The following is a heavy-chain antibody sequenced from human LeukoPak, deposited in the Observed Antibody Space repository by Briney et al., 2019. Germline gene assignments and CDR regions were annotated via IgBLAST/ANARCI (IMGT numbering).Heavy chain of an antibody. CDR2: IYYSGST. CDR1: GGSISSYY. Sequence: SETLSLTCTVSGGSISSYYWSWIRQPPGKGLEWIGYIYYSGSTNYNPSLKSRVTISVDTSKNQFSLKLSSVTAADTAVYYCAREYGSGSPYYYHGMDVWGQGTTVSVCS. J-gene: IGHJ6*02. V-gene: IGHV4-59*01. D-gene: IGHD3-10*01. CDR3: AREYGSGSPYYYHGMDV.